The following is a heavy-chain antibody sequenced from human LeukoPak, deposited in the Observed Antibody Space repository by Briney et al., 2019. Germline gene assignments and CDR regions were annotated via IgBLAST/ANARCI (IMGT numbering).Heavy chain of an antibody. V-gene: IGHV4-34*01. Sequence: SETLSLTCAVYGGSFSEYYWTWVRQPPGKGLEWIGEINHSGNTNYKSSFKSRVTISVDTSKNQFSLKLTSVTAADTAVYYCARVVGRYYKVDFWGRGTPVTVSP. CDR1: GGSFSEYY. J-gene: IGHJ4*02. CDR3: ARVVGRYYKVDF. D-gene: IGHD1-26*01. CDR2: INHSGNT.